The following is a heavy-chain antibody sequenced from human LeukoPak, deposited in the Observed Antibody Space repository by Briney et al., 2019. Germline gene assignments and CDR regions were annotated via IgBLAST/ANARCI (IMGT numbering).Heavy chain of an antibody. D-gene: IGHD4-17*01. CDR2: IYYSGST. CDR1: GGSISSGDYY. Sequence: SETLSLACTVSGGSISSGDYYWSWIRQPPGKGLEWIGYIYYSGSTYYNPSLKSRVTISVDTSKNQFSLKLSSVTAADTAVYYCARDRYGDYSGNWFDPWGQGTLATVSS. J-gene: IGHJ5*02. V-gene: IGHV4-30-4*08. CDR3: ARDRYGDYSGNWFDP.